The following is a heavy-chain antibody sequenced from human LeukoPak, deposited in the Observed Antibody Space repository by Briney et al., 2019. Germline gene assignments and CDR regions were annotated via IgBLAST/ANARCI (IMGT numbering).Heavy chain of an antibody. D-gene: IGHD3-22*01. J-gene: IGHJ4*02. CDR3: ARAGYYYDSSIAY. V-gene: IGHV5-51*01. Sequence: GESLKISCQGSGYSFTNYWIGWVRQMPGQGPEWIGIIHPRDSETVYTPSFRGQVTISADGSISTAYLQWSSLKASDTAMYYCARAGYYYDSSIAYWGQGTLVTVSS. CDR2: IHPRDSET. CDR1: GYSFTNYW.